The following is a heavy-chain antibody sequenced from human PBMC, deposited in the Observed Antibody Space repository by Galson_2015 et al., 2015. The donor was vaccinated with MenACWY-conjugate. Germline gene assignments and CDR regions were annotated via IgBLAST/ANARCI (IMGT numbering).Heavy chain of an antibody. Sequence: SLRLSCAASGFSFSDYGIHWVRQAPGKGLEWVAYIHYDGSSEDYMDSVKGRFTISRDNSENTVFLQMNSLRAEDTAVYYCVKDRYYHFDYWGQGTLVAVSS. CDR1: GFSFSDYG. CDR2: IHYDGSSE. D-gene: IGHD3-22*01. CDR3: VKDRYYHFDY. J-gene: IGHJ4*02. V-gene: IGHV3-30*02.